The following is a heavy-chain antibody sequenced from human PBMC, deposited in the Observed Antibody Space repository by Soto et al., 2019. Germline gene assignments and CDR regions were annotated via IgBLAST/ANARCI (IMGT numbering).Heavy chain of an antibody. D-gene: IGHD6-19*01. V-gene: IGHV1-3*01. CDR2: INAANGHT. CDR3: ARGSIAVAGRNQLDY. J-gene: IGHJ4*01. Sequence: QVQLVQSGPEVKKTGASVKVSCRASGYFFTSYAIHWVRQAPGPRLEWLGWINAANGHTKYSPNFQGRVIITRDTSANTVYMEVSSLKSGDTAVYYCARGSIAVAGRNQLDYCGHGTRVTV. CDR1: GYFFTSYA.